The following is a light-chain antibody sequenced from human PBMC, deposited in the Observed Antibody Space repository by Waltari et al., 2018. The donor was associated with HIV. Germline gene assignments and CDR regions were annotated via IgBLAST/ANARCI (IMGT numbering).Light chain of an antibody. J-gene: IGLJ2*01. Sequence: QAGLTQPPSVSKGMRQTATLTCTWNSNNVGNQVAPRLQQHQGHPPKRLSYRDNKRPSGISERFSASRSGNTASLNITGVQPEDEADHFCATWDISLSAVVFGGGTTLTVL. V-gene: IGLV10-54*04. CDR3: ATWDISLSAVV. CDR1: SNNVGNQV. CDR2: RDN.